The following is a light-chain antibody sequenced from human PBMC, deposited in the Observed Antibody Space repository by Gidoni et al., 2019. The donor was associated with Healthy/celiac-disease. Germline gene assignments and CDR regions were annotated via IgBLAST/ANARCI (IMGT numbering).Light chain of an antibody. J-gene: IGKJ3*01. Sequence: DIVLTQSPLSLSVTPGEPASISCRSSQSLLHSNGYNYLDWYLQKPGKSPKLLIYLGSNRASGVPDRFSGSGSGTDFTLKISRVEAEDVGVYYCMQALQTPFTFGPGTKVDIK. CDR2: LGS. CDR3: MQALQTPFT. V-gene: IGKV2-28*01. CDR1: QSLLHSNGYNY.